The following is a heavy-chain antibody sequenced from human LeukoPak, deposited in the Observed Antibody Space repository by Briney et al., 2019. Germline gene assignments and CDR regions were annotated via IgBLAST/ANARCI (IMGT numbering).Heavy chain of an antibody. CDR2: TYYRSKWYN. CDR1: GDSVSSNSAA. Sequence: SQTLSLTCAISGDSVSSNSAAWNWIRQSPSRGLEWLGRTYYRSKWYNDYAVSVKSRITISPDTSKNQFSLQLNSVTPEDTAVYYCARSSSSWFYYYYHMDVWGKGTTVTISS. J-gene: IGHJ6*03. D-gene: IGHD6-13*01. CDR3: ARSSSSWFYYYYHMDV. V-gene: IGHV6-1*01.